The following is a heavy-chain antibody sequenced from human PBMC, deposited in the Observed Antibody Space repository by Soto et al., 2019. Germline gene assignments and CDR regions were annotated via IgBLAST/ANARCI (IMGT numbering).Heavy chain of an antibody. J-gene: IGHJ4*02. CDR3: ARDPAYSSSRSHFDY. V-gene: IGHV3-21*01. CDR1: GFTFSSYS. D-gene: IGHD6-13*01. Sequence: PGGSLRLSCAASGFTFSSYSMNWVRQAPGKGLEWVSSISSSSSYIYYADSVKGRFTISRDNAKNSLYLQMNSLRAEDTAVYYCARDPAYSSSRSHFDYWGQGTLVTVSS. CDR2: ISSSSSYI.